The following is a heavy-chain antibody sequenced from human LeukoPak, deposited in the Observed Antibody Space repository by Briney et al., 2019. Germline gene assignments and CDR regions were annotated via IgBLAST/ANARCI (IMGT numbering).Heavy chain of an antibody. V-gene: IGHV3-23*01. J-gene: IGHJ4*02. CDR1: DDSITMYY. CDR2: ISGSGDST. CDR3: AKKLFQGWGFYFDY. D-gene: IGHD2-21*01. Sequence: ETLSLTCSVSDDSITMYYWTWIRQPPGKGLEWVSSISGSGDSTFYADSVKGRFSISRDNSKNTLYLQVNGLRTEDTAVYYCAKKLFQGWGFYFDYWGQGTLVTVSS.